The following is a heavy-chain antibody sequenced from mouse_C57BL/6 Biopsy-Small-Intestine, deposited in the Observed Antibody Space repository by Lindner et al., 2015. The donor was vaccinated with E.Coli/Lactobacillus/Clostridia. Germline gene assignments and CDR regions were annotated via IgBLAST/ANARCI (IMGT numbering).Heavy chain of an antibody. CDR3: ASPQTVRATWFAY. Sequence: VQLQESGAELARPGASVKPSCKASGYTFTSYGISWVKQRTGQGLEWIGEIYPRSSNTYYNEKFKGKATLTTDKSSSTAYMQLSSLTSEDSAVYFCASPQTVRATWFAYWGQGTLVTVSA. J-gene: IGHJ3*01. D-gene: IGHD3-2*01. CDR2: IYPRSSNT. V-gene: IGHV1-81*01. CDR1: GYTFTSYG.